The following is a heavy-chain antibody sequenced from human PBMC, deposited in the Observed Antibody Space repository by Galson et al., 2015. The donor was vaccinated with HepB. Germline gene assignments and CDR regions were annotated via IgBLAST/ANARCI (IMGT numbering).Heavy chain of an antibody. V-gene: IGHV3-15*01. CDR2: IKSKTDGGTT. D-gene: IGHD6-13*01. CDR3: TTEERSIAAAGTWDY. J-gene: IGHJ4*02. CDR1: GFTFSNAW. Sequence: SLRLSCAASGFTFSNAWMSWVRQAPGKGLEWVGRIKSKTDGGTTDYAAPVKGRFTISRDDSKNTLYLQMNSLKTEDTAVYYCTTEERSIAAAGTWDYWGQGTLVTVSS.